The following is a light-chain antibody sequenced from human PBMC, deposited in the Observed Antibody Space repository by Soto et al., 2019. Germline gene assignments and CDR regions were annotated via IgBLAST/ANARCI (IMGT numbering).Light chain of an antibody. Sequence: EIVMTQSPATLSVSPGERATLSCRASQSVSSNLAWYQQKPGQAPRLLIYGASTRATDIPARFSGSGSGTEFTLTISSLQSEDFAVYYCQPYNNWPGTFGPGTKVDIK. CDR1: QSVSSN. J-gene: IGKJ3*01. V-gene: IGKV3-15*01. CDR3: QPYNNWPGT. CDR2: GAS.